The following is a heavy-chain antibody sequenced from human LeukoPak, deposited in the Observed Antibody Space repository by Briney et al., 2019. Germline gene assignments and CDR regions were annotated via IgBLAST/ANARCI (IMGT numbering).Heavy chain of an antibody. Sequence: PGGSLRLSCAASGFTFSSYAMSWVRQAPGKGLEWVSAISGSGGSTYYADSMKGRFTISRDNSKNTLYLQMNSLRAEDTAVYYCAKEVMYDFWSGYPPHLDYWGQGTLVTVSS. CDR2: ISGSGGST. CDR3: AKEVMYDFWSGYPPHLDY. V-gene: IGHV3-23*01. CDR1: GFTFSSYA. J-gene: IGHJ4*02. D-gene: IGHD3-3*01.